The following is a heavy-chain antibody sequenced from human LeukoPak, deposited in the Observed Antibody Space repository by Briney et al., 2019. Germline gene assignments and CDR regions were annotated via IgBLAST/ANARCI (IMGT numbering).Heavy chain of an antibody. J-gene: IGHJ4*02. V-gene: IGHV1-18*01. CDR1: GYTFTSYG. Sequence: GASVKVSCKASGYTFTSYGISWVRQAPGQGLEWMGWISAYNGNTNYAQKLQGRVTMTTDTSTSTAYMELRSLRSDDTAVYYCARAPLCGPFYYDILTGLVCGKNYFDYWGQGTLVTVSS. CDR2: ISAYNGNT. CDR3: ARAPLCGPFYYDILTGLVCGKNYFDY. D-gene: IGHD3-9*01.